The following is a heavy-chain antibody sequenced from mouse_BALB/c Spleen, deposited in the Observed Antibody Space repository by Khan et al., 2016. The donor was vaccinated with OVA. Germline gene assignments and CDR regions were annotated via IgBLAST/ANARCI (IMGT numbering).Heavy chain of an antibody. D-gene: IGHD1-1*01. CDR2: INPHIGET. J-gene: IGHJ2*01. V-gene: IGHV1-20*02. CDR3: ARKNGSDFDY. CDR1: GYSFTGYF. Sequence: EVQLQQSGPELVKPGASVKISCKASGYSFTGYFMNWVMQSHGKSLEWIGRINPHIGETFYNQKFKDKATLTVDESSTTAHMELRSLSSEDSAVYCCARKNGSDFDYWGQGTTLTVSS.